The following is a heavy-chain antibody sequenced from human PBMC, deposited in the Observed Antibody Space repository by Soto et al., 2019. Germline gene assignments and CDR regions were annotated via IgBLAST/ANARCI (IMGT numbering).Heavy chain of an antibody. V-gene: IGHV1-69*13. CDR2: IIPLFATA. D-gene: IGHD5-18*01. J-gene: IGHJ4*02. CDR1: GGTFRSYA. CDR3: ARSRGYSYAGDY. Sequence: ASVKVSCKASGGTFRSYAFTWVRQAPGQGLEWMGGIIPLFATANYAQKFQARVTITADESTSTAYMELRSLRSEDTAMYYCARSRGYSYAGDYWGLGTLVTVSS.